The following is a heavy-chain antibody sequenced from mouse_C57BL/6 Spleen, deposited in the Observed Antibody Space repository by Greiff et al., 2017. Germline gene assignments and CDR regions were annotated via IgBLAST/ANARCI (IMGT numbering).Heavy chain of an antibody. Sequence: VQLVESGAELVRPGASVKLSCKASGYTFTDYYINWVKQRPGQGLEWIARIYPGSGNTYYNEKFKGKATLTAEKSSSTAYMQLSSLTSEDSAVYFCARAGFITTVVAFDYWGQGTTLTVSS. CDR1: GYTFTDYY. CDR3: ARAGFITTVVAFDY. V-gene: IGHV1-76*01. J-gene: IGHJ2*01. CDR2: IYPGSGNT. D-gene: IGHD1-1*01.